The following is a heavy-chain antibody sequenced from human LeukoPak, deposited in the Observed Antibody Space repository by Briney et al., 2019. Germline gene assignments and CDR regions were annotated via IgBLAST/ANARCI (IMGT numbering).Heavy chain of an antibody. Sequence: PGRSLRLSCAAAAFIFSNYGMQWVRQAPGKGLEWVAVIWYDGSNKYYADSVKGRFTISRDNSKNTLYLQMSSLRAEDTAVYYCGRDLAGSSYDSSGSLDYWGQGTLVTVSS. J-gene: IGHJ4*02. CDR2: IWYDGSNK. V-gene: IGHV3-33*01. CDR3: GRDLAGSSYDSSGSLDY. CDR1: AFIFSNYG. D-gene: IGHD3-22*01.